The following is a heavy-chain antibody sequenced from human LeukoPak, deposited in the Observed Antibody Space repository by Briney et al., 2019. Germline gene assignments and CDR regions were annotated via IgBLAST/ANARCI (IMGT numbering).Heavy chain of an antibody. D-gene: IGHD5-18*01. CDR3: ARTTKNVDTAMSGFDY. J-gene: IGHJ4*02. Sequence: SETLSLTCTVSGGSVSSDYWSWIRQPPGKGLEWIGYISYSGTTNYNPSLKSRATISVDTSKNQFSLKLSSVTAADTAVYYCARTTKNVDTAMSGFDYWGQGTLVTVSS. CDR1: GGSVSSDY. CDR2: ISYSGTT. V-gene: IGHV4-59*08.